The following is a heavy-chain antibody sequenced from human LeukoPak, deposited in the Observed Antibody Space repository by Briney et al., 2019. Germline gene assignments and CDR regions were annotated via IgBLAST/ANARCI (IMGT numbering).Heavy chain of an antibody. Sequence: ASVKVSCKVSGYTLTELSMHWVRQAPGKGLEWMGGFDPEDGETIYAQKFQGRVTMTEDTSTDTAYMELSSLRSEDTAVYYCARGYLGADSSGYSYYYYYYMDVWGKGTTVTVSS. D-gene: IGHD3-22*01. CDR2: FDPEDGET. CDR1: GYTLTELS. CDR3: ARGYLGADSSGYSYYYYYYMDV. J-gene: IGHJ6*03. V-gene: IGHV1-24*01.